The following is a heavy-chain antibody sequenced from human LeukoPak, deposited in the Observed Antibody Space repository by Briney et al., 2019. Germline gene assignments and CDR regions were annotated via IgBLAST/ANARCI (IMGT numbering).Heavy chain of an antibody. CDR1: GYTFNAYY. V-gene: IGHV1-2*02. J-gene: IGHJ4*02. CDR3: ARGRPVPDY. CDR2: INPNSGDT. D-gene: IGHD6-6*01. Sequence: ASVKVSCKASGYTFNAYYIYWVRQAPGQGLEWMGWINPNSGDTNYVQKFQGRVTMTRDTSISTAYMELSRLRSDDTAVYFCARGRPVPDYWGQGTLVTVSS.